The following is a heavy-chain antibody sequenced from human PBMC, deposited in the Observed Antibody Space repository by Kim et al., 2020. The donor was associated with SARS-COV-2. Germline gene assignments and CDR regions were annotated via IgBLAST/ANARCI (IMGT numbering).Heavy chain of an antibody. V-gene: IGHV3-33*06. D-gene: IGHD6-13*01. CDR1: GFTFSSYG. CDR2: IWYDGSNK. CDR3: ANSGYSSSWYYSDYYYYGMDV. Sequence: GGSLRLSCAASGFTFSSYGMHWVRQAPGKGLEWVAVIWYDGSNKYYADSVKGRFTISRDNSKNTLYLQMNSLRAEDTAVYYCANSGYSSSWYYSDYYYYGMDVWGQGTTVTVSS. J-gene: IGHJ6*02.